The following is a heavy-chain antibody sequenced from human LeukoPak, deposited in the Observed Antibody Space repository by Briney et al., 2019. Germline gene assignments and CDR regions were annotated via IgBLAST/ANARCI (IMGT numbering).Heavy chain of an antibody. CDR2: IWYDGSNK. CDR1: AFTFSSFG. CDR3: ARDRETWYFDF. V-gene: IGHV3-33*01. J-gene: IGHJ4*02. Sequence: PGGSLRLSCAASAFTFSSFGMHWVRQAPGKGLEWVAVIWYDGSNKYYADSVEGRFTISRDNSKNTLYLQMNSLRAGDTAVYYCARDRETWYFDFWGQGTLVTVSS.